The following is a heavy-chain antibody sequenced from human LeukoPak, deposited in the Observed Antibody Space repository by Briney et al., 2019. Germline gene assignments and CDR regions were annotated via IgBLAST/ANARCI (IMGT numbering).Heavy chain of an antibody. CDR2: IYYSGST. D-gene: IGHD3-22*01. J-gene: IGHJ2*01. Sequence: PSETLSLTCTVSGGSISSYYWSWIRQPPGKGLEWIGYIYYSGSTNYNPSLKSRVTISVDTSKNQFSLKLSSVTAADTAVYYCARLWCYYDSSGYSVRYFDLWGRGTLVTVSS. CDR1: GGSISSYY. V-gene: IGHV4-59*01. CDR3: ARLWCYYDSSGYSVRYFDL.